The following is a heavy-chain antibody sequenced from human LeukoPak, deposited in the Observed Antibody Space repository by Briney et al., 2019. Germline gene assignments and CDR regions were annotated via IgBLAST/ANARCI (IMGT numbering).Heavy chain of an antibody. J-gene: IGHJ4*02. D-gene: IGHD5-18*01. CDR2: VSGSGGGT. CDR1: GFTFSSYG. Sequence: PGGSLRLSCAASGFTFSSYGMHWVRQAPGQGLQWVATVSGSGGGTYYADSVKGRFTISRDNSQNMVYLQMDSLRTEDTAIYYCAKRSGYSYGHFDYWGRGTMLTVSS. CDR3: AKRSGYSYGHFDY. V-gene: IGHV3-23*01.